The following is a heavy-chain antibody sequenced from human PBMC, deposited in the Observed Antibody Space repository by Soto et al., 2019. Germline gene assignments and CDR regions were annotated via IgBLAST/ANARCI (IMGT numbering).Heavy chain of an antibody. CDR1: GYTFTNYW. V-gene: IGHV5-10-1*01. D-gene: IGHD3-22*01. CDR2: IDPTDSYT. Sequence: GESLKISCKGSGYTFTNYWINWVRQVPGKGLEWMGRIDPTDSYTNYSPSFQGRVTISVDKSINTAYLQWSSLKALDTAMYYCAKTYYYDSAGYYAPFDPWGQGTLVTVSS. CDR3: AKTYYYDSAGYYAPFDP. J-gene: IGHJ5*02.